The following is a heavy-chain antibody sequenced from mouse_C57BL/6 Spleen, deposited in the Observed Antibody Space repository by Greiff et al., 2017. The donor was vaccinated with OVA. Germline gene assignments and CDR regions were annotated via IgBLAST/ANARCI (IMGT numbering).Heavy chain of an antibody. CDR1: GFSLTSYG. Sequence: QVQLQQSGPGLVAPSGFSLTSYGVDWVRQSPGKGLEWLGVIWGVGSTNYNSALKSRLSISKDNSKSQVFLKMNSLQTDDTAMYYCASEGDSQGFAYWGQGTLVTVSA. CDR2: IWGVGST. CDR3: ASEGDSQGFAY. J-gene: IGHJ3*01. V-gene: IGHV2-6*01. D-gene: IGHD3-3*01.